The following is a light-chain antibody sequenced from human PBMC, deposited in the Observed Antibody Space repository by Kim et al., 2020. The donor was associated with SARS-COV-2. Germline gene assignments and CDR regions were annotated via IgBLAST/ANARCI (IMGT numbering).Light chain of an antibody. V-gene: IGKV3-11*01. CDR1: QNIDTY. Sequence: PEERATLSCRASQNIDTYVAWYQQRPGQAPRLLVYDASNRATGVPDRFSGSGSGTDFTLTISSLEPEDFSIYYCQQRNSWPPAVTFGGGTKVDIK. CDR2: DAS. CDR3: QQRNSWPPAVT. J-gene: IGKJ4*01.